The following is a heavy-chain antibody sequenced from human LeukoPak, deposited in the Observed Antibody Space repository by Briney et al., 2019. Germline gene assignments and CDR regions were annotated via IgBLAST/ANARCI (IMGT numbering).Heavy chain of an antibody. CDR1: GFTFSTYW. D-gene: IGHD1-7*01. Sequence: GGSLRLSCAASGFTFSTYWMSWVRQAPGKGLEWVANIKPDGSVKFYVDSVKGRFTVSRDNAKNSLYLQMNTLRAEDTAVYYCARLSESRTIFYYWGQGTLVTVSS. CDR2: IKPDGSVK. J-gene: IGHJ4*02. V-gene: IGHV3-7*01. CDR3: ARLSESRTIFYY.